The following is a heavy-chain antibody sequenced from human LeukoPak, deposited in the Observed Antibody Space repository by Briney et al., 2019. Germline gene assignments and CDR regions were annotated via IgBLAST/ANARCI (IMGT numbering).Heavy chain of an antibody. V-gene: IGHV7-4-1*02. CDR3: ARDRRAAGTGRNWFDP. Sequence: ASVKVSCKASGYTFTSYAMNWVRQAPGQGLEWMGWINTNTGNPTYAQGFTGRFVFSLDTSVSTAYLQISSLEAEDTAVYYCARDRRAAGTGRNWFDPWGQGTLVTVSS. J-gene: IGHJ5*02. CDR1: GYTFTSYA. D-gene: IGHD6-13*01. CDR2: INTNTGNP.